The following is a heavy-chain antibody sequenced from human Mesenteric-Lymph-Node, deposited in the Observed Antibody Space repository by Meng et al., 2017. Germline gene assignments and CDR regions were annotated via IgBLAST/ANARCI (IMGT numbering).Heavy chain of an antibody. CDR1: GGSFSA. D-gene: IGHD3-10*01. Sequence: SETLSLTCAVYGGSFSAIRQPPGKGLEWIGEINHSGSTNYNPSLKSRVTMSVDTSKNQFSLKLSSVTAADTAVYYCARARNYYGSGSYGPKYFQHWGQGTLVTVSS. V-gene: IGHV4-34*01. J-gene: IGHJ1*01. CDR3: ARARNYYGSGSYGPKYFQH. CDR2: INHSGST.